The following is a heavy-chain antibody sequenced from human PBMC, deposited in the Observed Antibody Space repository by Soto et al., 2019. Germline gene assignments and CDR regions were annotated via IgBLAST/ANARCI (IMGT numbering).Heavy chain of an antibody. CDR3: AKVFGDNYDSSHHFDY. CDR1: GFSFSAYA. CDR2: ISFEGINK. Sequence: QVQLVESGGGVVPPGKSLRLSCAASGFSFSAYAMHWVRQAPGKGLEWVAVISFEGINKYYVDAVKGRLNISRDNSKNTLYLQMNSLRAEDTAVYYCAKVFGDNYDSSHHFDYWGQGALVTVSS. D-gene: IGHD3-22*01. J-gene: IGHJ4*02. V-gene: IGHV3-30*18.